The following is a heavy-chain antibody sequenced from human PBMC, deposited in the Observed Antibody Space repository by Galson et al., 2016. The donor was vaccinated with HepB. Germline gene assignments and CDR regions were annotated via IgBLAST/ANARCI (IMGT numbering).Heavy chain of an antibody. CDR3: AIVRYGDYDGTFDI. CDR2: INWDGGSP. J-gene: IGHJ3*02. D-gene: IGHD4-17*01. V-gene: IGHV3-20*01. Sequence: SLRLSCAASGFTFSIYAMHWVRQTPGKGLEWVSGINWDGGSPAYPDSKKGRFTISRDNAKNSLYLQMNSLRAEDTALYHCAIVRYGDYDGTFDIWGQGTMVTVSS. CDR1: GFTFSIYA.